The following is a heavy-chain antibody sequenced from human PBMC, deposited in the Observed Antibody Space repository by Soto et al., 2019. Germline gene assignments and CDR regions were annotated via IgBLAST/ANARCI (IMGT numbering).Heavy chain of an antibody. CDR2: IRSDGGGT. V-gene: IGHV3-64D*06. J-gene: IGHJ1*01. CDR1: GFTFSSYA. D-gene: IGHD3-22*01. CDR3: VKPPGSYYDSSNHYTV. Sequence: GGSLRLSCSASGFTFSSYAMHWVRQAPGKGLEYVSAIRSDGGGTYYADSVKGRFTISRDNSKNTLYLQMSSLRPEDTAVYHCVKPPGSYYDSSNHYTVWGQGNLVTVSS.